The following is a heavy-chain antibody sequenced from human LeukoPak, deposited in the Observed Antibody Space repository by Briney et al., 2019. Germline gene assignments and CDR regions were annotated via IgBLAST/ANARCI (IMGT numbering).Heavy chain of an antibody. Sequence: ASVKVSCKVSGYTLTELSMHWVRQAPGKGLEWMGGFDPEDGETIYAQKFQGRVTMTEDTSTDTAYMELSSLRSEDTAVYYCATGIARNYYDILIGQEGGFDYWGQGTLVTVSS. CDR3: ATGIARNYYDILIGQEGGFDY. J-gene: IGHJ4*02. CDR1: GYTLTELS. CDR2: FDPEDGET. V-gene: IGHV1-24*01. D-gene: IGHD3-9*01.